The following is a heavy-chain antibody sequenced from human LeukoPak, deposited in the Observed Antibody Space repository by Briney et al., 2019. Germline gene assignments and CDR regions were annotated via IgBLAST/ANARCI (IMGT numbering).Heavy chain of an antibody. Sequence: GGSLRLSCAASGFTFSTYWMHWVRQAPGKGLVWVSRINTDGSSTTYADSVKGRFTLSRDNARNTLFLQMNSLRAEDTAVYYCARDPKNDYFDYWGQGTLVTVSS. V-gene: IGHV3-74*01. CDR3: ARDPKNDYFDY. J-gene: IGHJ4*02. CDR2: INTDGSST. CDR1: GFTFSTYW.